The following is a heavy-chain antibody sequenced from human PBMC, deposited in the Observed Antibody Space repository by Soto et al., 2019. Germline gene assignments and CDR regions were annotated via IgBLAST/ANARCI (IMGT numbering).Heavy chain of an antibody. J-gene: IGHJ6*02. CDR1: GGTLSSYA. Sequence: SVKVSCKASGGTLSSYAISWVRQAPGQGLEWMGGIIPIFGTANYAQKFQGRVTITADESTSTAYMELSSLRSEDTAVYYCARVERVLRYFDWSQDHYYYGMDVWGQGTTVTVSS. D-gene: IGHD3-9*01. CDR2: IIPIFGTA. CDR3: ARVERVLRYFDWSQDHYYYGMDV. V-gene: IGHV1-69*13.